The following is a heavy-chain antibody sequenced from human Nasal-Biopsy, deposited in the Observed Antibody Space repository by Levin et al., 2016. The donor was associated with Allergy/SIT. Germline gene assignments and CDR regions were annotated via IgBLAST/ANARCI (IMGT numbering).Heavy chain of an antibody. V-gene: IGHV3-30*02. D-gene: IGHD3-9*01. CDR2: IWYDGGNK. J-gene: IGHJ6*02. Sequence: GESLKISCAASGFAFSSYGMHWVRQAPGKGLEWLAFIWYDGGNKYYADSVRGRFTVSRDNFKNTLYLQMNGLRTEDTAVYYCAKVVANDWYFNTDVWGQGTTVTVSS. CDR1: GFAFSSYG. CDR3: AKVVANDWYFNTDV.